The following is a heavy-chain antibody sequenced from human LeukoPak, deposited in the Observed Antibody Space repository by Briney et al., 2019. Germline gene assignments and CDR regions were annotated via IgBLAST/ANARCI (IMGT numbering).Heavy chain of an antibody. Sequence: GESLKISCKGSGYSFTSYWIGWARQMPGKGLEWMGIIYPGDSDTRYSPSFQGQVTISADKSISTAYLQWSSLKASDTAMYYCARSYCGGDCFTAEYFQHWGQGTLVTVSS. CDR3: ARSYCGGDCFTAEYFQH. V-gene: IGHV5-51*01. CDR2: IYPGDSDT. J-gene: IGHJ1*01. D-gene: IGHD2-21*02. CDR1: GYSFTSYW.